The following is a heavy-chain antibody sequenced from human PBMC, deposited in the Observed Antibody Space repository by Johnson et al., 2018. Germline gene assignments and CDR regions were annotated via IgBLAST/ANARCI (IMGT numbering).Heavy chain of an antibody. V-gene: IGHV3-30*18. Sequence: QVQLVESGGGVVQPGRSLRLSCAASGFTFSSYGMHWVRQAPGKGLEWVAVISYDGSNKYYADSVKGRFTISRDNSKNTLYLQMNSLRAEDTAVYYCAKAGPFYDFWGGYYTFYYYYGMDVWGQGTTVTVSS. D-gene: IGHD3-3*01. CDR3: AKAGPFYDFWGGYYTFYYYYGMDV. CDR1: GFTFSSYG. J-gene: IGHJ6*02. CDR2: ISYDGSNK.